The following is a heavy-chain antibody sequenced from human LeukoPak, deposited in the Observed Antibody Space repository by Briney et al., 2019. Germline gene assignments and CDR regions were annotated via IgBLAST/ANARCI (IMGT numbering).Heavy chain of an antibody. Sequence: ASVKVSCKASGYTFTSYDINWVRQATGQGLEWMGWMNPNSGNTGYAQKFQGRVTMTRNTSISTAYMELSSLTSEDTAVYYCARSLSVGRNFDWISKKFDNWFDPWGQGTLVTVSS. CDR2: MNPNSGNT. CDR1: GYTFTSYD. CDR3: ARSLSVGRNFDWISKKFDNWFDP. V-gene: IGHV1-8*01. D-gene: IGHD3-9*01. J-gene: IGHJ5*02.